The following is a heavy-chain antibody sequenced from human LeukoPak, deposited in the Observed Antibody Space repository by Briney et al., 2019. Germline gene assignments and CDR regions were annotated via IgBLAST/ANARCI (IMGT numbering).Heavy chain of an antibody. V-gene: IGHV3-30*18. Sequence: HPGGSLRLSCAASGFTFSIFGIHWVRQAPGKGLEWVAAISPDGNREYYTESVKGRFTVSRDNSNNMIYLQINSLRGDDSAVYYCAKINNVDDFWGQGTLVTVSS. CDR1: GFTFSIFG. CDR3: AKINNVDDF. CDR2: ISPDGNRE. D-gene: IGHD1/OR15-1a*01. J-gene: IGHJ4*02.